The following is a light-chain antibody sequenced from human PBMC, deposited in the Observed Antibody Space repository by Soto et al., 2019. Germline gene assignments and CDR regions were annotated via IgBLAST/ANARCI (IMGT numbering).Light chain of an antibody. J-gene: IGKJ5*01. CDR2: GAS. CDR3: QQYNNYIT. Sequence: EIVMTQSPATLSVSPGERATLSCGASQSISTNLAWYQHKPGQAPRLLIYGASTRATGIPARFSGSGSGTEFTLTINSLQSEDFAVYYWQQYNNYITCGQGTRLEIK. CDR1: QSISTN. V-gene: IGKV3-15*01.